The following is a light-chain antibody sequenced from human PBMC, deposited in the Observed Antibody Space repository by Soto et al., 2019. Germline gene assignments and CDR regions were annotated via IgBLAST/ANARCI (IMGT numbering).Light chain of an antibody. V-gene: IGKV2-30*01. CDR2: KVS. CDR1: QSLLYSDGNTY. J-gene: IGKJ1*01. Sequence: DVVMTQSPLSLPVTLGQPASISCRSSQSLLYSDGNTYLSWFQQRPGQSPRRLIYKVSIRDSGVTDRLSGSGSGTDFTLKITRVEAEDVGVYYCMQGTSWPPRTFGQGTKVEIK. CDR3: MQGTSWPPRT.